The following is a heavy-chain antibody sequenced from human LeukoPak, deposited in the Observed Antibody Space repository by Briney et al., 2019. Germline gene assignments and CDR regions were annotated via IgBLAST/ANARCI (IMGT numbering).Heavy chain of an antibody. J-gene: IGHJ4*02. Sequence: GGSLRLSCAASGFTFSSYSMNWVRQAPGKGLEWVSYISSSSSTMYYADSVKGRFTTSRDNAKNSLYLQMNSLRAEDTAVYYCARVRGIAVAGPDYWGQGTLVTVSS. D-gene: IGHD6-19*01. CDR3: ARVRGIAVAGPDY. CDR2: ISSSSSTM. CDR1: GFTFSSYS. V-gene: IGHV3-48*01.